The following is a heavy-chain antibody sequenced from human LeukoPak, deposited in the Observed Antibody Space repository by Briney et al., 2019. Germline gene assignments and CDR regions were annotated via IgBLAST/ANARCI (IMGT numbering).Heavy chain of an antibody. CDR1: GGSISSGGYY. Sequence: PSETLSLTCTVSGGSISSGGYYWSWIRQHPGKGLEWIGYIYYSGSTYYNPSLKSRVTMSVDTSKNQFSLKLSSVTAADTAVYYCARRPLYDFWSGYFDYWGQGTLVTVSS. J-gene: IGHJ4*02. CDR2: IYYSGST. D-gene: IGHD3-3*01. V-gene: IGHV4-31*03. CDR3: ARRPLYDFWSGYFDY.